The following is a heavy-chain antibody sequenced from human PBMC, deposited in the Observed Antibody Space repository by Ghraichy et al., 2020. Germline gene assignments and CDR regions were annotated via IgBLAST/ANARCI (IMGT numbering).Heavy chain of an antibody. Sequence: SETLSLTCTVSGGSVSSVSYSWIWIRQPPGKGLEWIGYVHYRGSTNYNPSLRSRLTVSVDTSKNQISLNLRSVTAADAAVYYCARATNPNFYSYYAIDVWGQGTTVTVSS. CDR1: GGSVSSVSYS. J-gene: IGHJ6*02. CDR2: VHYRGST. D-gene: IGHD2-8*01. V-gene: IGHV4-61*01. CDR3: ARATNPNFYSYYAIDV.